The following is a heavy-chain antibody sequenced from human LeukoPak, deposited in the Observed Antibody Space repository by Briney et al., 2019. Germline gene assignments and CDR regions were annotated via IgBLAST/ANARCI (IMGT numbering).Heavy chain of an antibody. D-gene: IGHD3-3*01. CDR1: GGSISSSSYY. Sequence: SEALSLTCTVSGGSISSSSYYWGWIRQPPGKGLEWIGSIYYSGSTYYNPSLKSRVTISVDTSKNQFSLKLSSVTAADTAVYYCARRYYDFWSGYYPHLDFDYWGQGTLVTVSS. V-gene: IGHV4-39*01. CDR2: IYYSGST. CDR3: ARRYYDFWSGYYPHLDFDY. J-gene: IGHJ4*02.